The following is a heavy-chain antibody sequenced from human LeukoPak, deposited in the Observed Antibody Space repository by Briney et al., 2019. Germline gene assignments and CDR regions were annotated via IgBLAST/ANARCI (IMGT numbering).Heavy chain of an antibody. D-gene: IGHD2-2*01. J-gene: IGHJ5*02. Sequence: GGSLRLSCAASGFTFSTYGMHWVRQAPGKGLEWVAVISYDGSNKNYADSVKGRFTISRDNSRNTLDLQMNSLRPEDTAVYYCAKSGYQLLAGNWFDPWGQGALVTVSS. CDR1: GFTFSTYG. V-gene: IGHV3-30*18. CDR2: ISYDGSNK. CDR3: AKSGYQLLAGNWFDP.